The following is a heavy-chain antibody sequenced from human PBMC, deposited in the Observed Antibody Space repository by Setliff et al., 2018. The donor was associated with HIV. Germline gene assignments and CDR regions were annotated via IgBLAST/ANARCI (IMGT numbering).Heavy chain of an antibody. CDR2: MSGSGTTI. D-gene: IGHD3-22*01. V-gene: IGHV3-48*03. Sequence: PGGSLRLSCAASGFTFSSFDMNWVRQAPGKGLDWVSYMSGSGTTIYYADSVKGRFTISRDNAKNSLYPQMDSLRAGDTAVYYCARGGSYYYDTSGFLDYWGPGTLVTVSS. CDR3: ARGGSYYYDTSGFLDY. CDR1: GFTFSSFD. J-gene: IGHJ4*02.